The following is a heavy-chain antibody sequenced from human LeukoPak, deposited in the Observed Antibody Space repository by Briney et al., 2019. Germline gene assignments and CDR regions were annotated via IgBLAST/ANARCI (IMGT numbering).Heavy chain of an antibody. J-gene: IGHJ4*02. CDR2: LYNSGST. CDR3: ARAGSGYSFDY. D-gene: IGHD3-10*01. Sequence: SETLSLTCTVSGTSISTYYWSWIRQPPGKGLEWVGYLYNSGSTSYNPSLKSRVTISVDTSKNQFSLRLSSVTAADTAVYYCARAGSGYSFDYWGQGTLVTVSS. CDR1: GTSISTYY. V-gene: IGHV4-59*08.